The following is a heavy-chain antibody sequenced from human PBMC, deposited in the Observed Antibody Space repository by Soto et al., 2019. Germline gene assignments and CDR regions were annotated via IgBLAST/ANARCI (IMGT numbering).Heavy chain of an antibody. Sequence: LRLSCAASGFTFSSYAMHWVRQAPGKGLEWVAVISYDGSNKYYADSVKGRFTISRDNSKNTLYLQMNSLRAEDTAVYYCARVHLTKTYYDSSGSPFDYWGQGTLVTVSS. CDR1: GFTFSSYA. CDR3: ARVHLTKTYYDSSGSPFDY. V-gene: IGHV3-30-3*01. CDR2: ISYDGSNK. D-gene: IGHD3-22*01. J-gene: IGHJ4*02.